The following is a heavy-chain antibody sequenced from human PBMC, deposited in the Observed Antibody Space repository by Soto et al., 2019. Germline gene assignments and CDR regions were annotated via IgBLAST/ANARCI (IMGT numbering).Heavy chain of an antibody. CDR1: EFTFSTYW. D-gene: IGHD3-3*01. CDR3: AGGSGWESGS. CDR2: IKQDGSEK. J-gene: IGHJ4*02. Sequence: EVQLVESGGGLVQPGGSLRLSCAVSEFTFSTYWMTWVRQAPGKGLEWVANIKQDGSEKSYLESVRGRFTISSDNAKKSLYLEMNSLRAEDTAVYYCAGGSGWESGSWGQGTLVTVS. V-gene: IGHV3-7*05.